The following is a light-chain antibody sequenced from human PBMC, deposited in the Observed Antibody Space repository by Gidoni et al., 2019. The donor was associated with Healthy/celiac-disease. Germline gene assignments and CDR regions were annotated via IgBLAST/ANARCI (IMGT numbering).Light chain of an antibody. CDR1: QSISSY. CDR2: AAS. J-gene: IGKJ2*01. CDR3: QQYYSFPYT. V-gene: IGKV1D-8*01. Sequence: VIWLTQSPSLLSASTGDRVTISCRMSQSISSYLSWYQQKPGKAPELLIYAASTLQSGVPTRFSGSGSGTDFTLTISCLQSEDFATYYCQQYYSFPYTFXXXTKLEIK.